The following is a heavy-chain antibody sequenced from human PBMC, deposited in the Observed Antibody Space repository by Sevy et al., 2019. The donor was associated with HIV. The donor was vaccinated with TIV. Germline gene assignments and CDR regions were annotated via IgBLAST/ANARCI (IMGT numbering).Heavy chain of an antibody. CDR3: AKDINRGCDGINCYPNYYYFYGLDV. V-gene: IGHV3-9*01. CDR1: GFPFNYHA. D-gene: IGHD2-21*01. CDR2: VSWNSRNI. Sequence: GGSLRLSCAASGFPFNYHAMHWVRQVPGKGLEWVSGVSWNSRNIGYADSVKGRFTISRDNANHFLYLEMNSLRPEDTAFYYCAKDINRGCDGINCYPNYYYFYGLDVWGQGTTVTVSS. J-gene: IGHJ6*02.